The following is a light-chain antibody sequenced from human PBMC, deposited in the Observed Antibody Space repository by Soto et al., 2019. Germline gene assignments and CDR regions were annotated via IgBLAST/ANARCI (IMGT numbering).Light chain of an antibody. CDR3: KQYASSPVYT. J-gene: IGKJ2*01. CDR1: QSVSSSY. CDR2: GAS. Sequence: EIVLTQSPGTLSLSPWERATLSCRASQSVSSSYLAWYQQKPGQAPRLLIYGASSRATGIPDRFSGSGSGTDFTLTISRLEPEDFAVYYCKQYASSPVYTFGQGTKLEI. V-gene: IGKV3-20*01.